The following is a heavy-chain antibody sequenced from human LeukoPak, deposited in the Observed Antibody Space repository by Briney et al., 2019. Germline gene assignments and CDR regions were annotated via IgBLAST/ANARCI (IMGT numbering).Heavy chain of an antibody. J-gene: IGHJ5*02. CDR3: ARDLISQYSRSHSHFDP. CDR2: IYYRGST. V-gene: IGHV4-59*11. CDR1: GGSISGHY. D-gene: IGHD3-22*01. Sequence: SETLSLTCTVSGGSISGHYWSWIRQPPGKGLEWIGYIYYRGSTSYNPSLKSRVTISVDTSKNQFSLDLSSVTAADTAVYYCARDLISQYSRSHSHFDPWGQGTLVTVSS.